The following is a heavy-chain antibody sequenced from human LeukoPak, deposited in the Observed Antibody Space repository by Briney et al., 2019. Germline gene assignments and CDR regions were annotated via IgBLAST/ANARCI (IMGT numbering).Heavy chain of an antibody. D-gene: IGHD4-17*01. CDR1: GFTFSDYW. Sequence: GGALRLSCAASGFTFSDYWMSWVRQAPGKGLEWVANINQDGSEKYYVDSVKGRFTISRDNAKNSLYMQMNSLRAEDTAVYYCARVRPAPTTVTTGGGGFDPWGQGTLVTVSS. V-gene: IGHV3-7*01. CDR3: ARVRPAPTTVTTGGGGFDP. J-gene: IGHJ5*02. CDR2: INQDGSEK.